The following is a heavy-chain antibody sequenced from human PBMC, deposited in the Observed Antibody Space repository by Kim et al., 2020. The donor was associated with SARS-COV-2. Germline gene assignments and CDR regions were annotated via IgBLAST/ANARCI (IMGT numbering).Heavy chain of an antibody. CDR3: ARATAVPTAYYYFDLEV. Sequence: SVKVSCKSSGDSFNNFAFTWVRQTPGRGLEWVGGITPLFGGSADYAQKFQDRLTITADASTNTVYMALSSLTSTDTAIYYCARATAVPTAYYYFDLEV. D-gene: IGHD6-19*01. CDR2: ITPLFGGSA. J-gene: IGHJ6*01. V-gene: IGHV1-69*13. CDR1: GDSFNNFA.